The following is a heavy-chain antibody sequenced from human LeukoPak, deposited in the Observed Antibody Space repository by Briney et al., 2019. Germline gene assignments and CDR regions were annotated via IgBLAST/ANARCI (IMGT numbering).Heavy chain of an antibody. V-gene: IGHV3-43*02. J-gene: IGHJ6*02. CDR1: GFTFDDYA. CDR2: ISGDGGST. D-gene: IGHD6-13*01. CDR3: AKDIAAAGTREYYYYYYGMDV. Sequence: GGSLRLSCAASGFTFDDYAMHWVRQAPGKGLEWVSLISGDGGSTYYADSVKGRFTISRDNSKNSLYLQMNSLRTEDTALYYCAKDIAAAGTREYYYYYYGMDVWGQGTTVTVSS.